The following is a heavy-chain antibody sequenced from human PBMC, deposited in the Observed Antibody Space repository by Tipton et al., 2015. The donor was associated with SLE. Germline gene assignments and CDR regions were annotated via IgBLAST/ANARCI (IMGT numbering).Heavy chain of an antibody. CDR2: IITSEGRT. CDR1: GYTFSDYY. J-gene: IGHJ4*02. CDR3: VRELVGGHYDY. D-gene: IGHD3-16*01. V-gene: IGHV1-46*01. Sequence: QLVQSGADVKKPGASMKVSCKTSGYTFSDYYIHWMRQAPGQGLEWIGIIITSEGRTNYAQKFWGRVSMTRDMSTSTRYMELDSPTSDDTAVYYCVRELVGGHYDYWGQGTLVTGSS.